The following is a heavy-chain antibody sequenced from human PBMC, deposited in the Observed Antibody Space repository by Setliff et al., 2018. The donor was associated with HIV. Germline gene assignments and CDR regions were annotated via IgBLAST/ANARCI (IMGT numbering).Heavy chain of an antibody. CDR1: GVSVSEYH. CDR3: ARLRSSNGLFCLLDS. CDR2: IHVGGAK. D-gene: IGHD2-8*01. Sequence: TLSLTCSVSGVSVSEYHWGWIRQSAEKRLEFIGRIHVGGAKNYNPSLHSRVTMSVDTSNNQISLNLRSVTAADTAVYYCARLRSSNGLFCLLDSWGPGTRVTVSS. V-gene: IGHV4-4*07. J-gene: IGHJ4*02.